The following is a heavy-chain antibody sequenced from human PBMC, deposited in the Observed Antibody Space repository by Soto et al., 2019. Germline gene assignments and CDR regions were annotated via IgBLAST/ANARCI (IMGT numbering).Heavy chain of an antibody. Sequence: QVQLQQSGPGLVKPSQTLSLTCTVSGASISTGDYFLNWIRQSPGKGLEWIGFTYYRGTTYYNPSFKSRVTISQDMSKNQYSLKLTSVTAADTAVYYCARDWGTTVAHDAFDIWGQGTLVTVSS. V-gene: IGHV4-30-4*01. CDR1: GASISTGDYF. J-gene: IGHJ3*02. CDR2: TYYRGTT. D-gene: IGHD3-16*01. CDR3: ARDWGTTVAHDAFDI.